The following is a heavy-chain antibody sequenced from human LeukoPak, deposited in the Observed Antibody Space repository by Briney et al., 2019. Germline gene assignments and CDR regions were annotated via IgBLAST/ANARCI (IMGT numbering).Heavy chain of an antibody. CDR2: IILIFGTA. V-gene: IGHV1-69*13. D-gene: IGHD1-7*01. CDR3: ARVFNWNYGRYYFDY. J-gene: IGHJ4*02. CDR1: GGTFSSYA. Sequence: SVKVSCKASGGTFSSYAISWVRQAPGQGLEWMGGIILIFGTANYAQKFQGRVTITADESTSTAYMELSSLRSEDTAVYYCARVFNWNYGRYYFDYWGQGTLVTVSS.